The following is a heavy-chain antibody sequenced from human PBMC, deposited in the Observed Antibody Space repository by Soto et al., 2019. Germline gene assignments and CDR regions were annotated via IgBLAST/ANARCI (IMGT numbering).Heavy chain of an antibody. CDR1: GGSFSGYY. CDR2: INHSGST. V-gene: IGHV4-34*01. J-gene: IGHJ5*02. D-gene: IGHD5-18*01. Sequence: SETLSLTCAVYGGSFSGYYWSWIRQPPGKGLEWIGEINHSGSTNYNPSLKSRVTISVDTSKNQFSLKLGSVTAADAAVYYCATTRSHTAMVLSHLKDYGSGIREVNWFDPWGQGTLVTVSS. CDR3: ATTRSHTAMVLSHLKDYGSGIREVNWFDP.